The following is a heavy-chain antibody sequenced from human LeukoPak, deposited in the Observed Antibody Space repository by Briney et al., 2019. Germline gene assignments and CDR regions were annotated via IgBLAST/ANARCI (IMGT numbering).Heavy chain of an antibody. CDR3: AKHSSSWHYFDY. CDR1: GFTFSTYG. J-gene: IGHJ4*02. D-gene: IGHD6-13*01. CDR2: ISGSGGGT. Sequence: GGSLRLSCAASGFTFSTYGMSWVRQAPGKGLEWVSAISGSGGGTYFADSVKGQFTISRDNSKNTLFLQMDSLRADDTAVYYCAKHSSSWHYFDYWGQGTLVTVSS. V-gene: IGHV3-23*01.